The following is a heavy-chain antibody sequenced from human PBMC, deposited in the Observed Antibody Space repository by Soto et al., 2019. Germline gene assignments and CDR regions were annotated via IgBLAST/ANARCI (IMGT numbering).Heavy chain of an antibody. D-gene: IGHD3-10*01. CDR2: IIPILRTP. Sequence: QVQLVQSGPEVKKPGSSVKVSCKASGGNFHSYIINWVRQAPGQGLEWMGRIIPILRTPNYAQKFQDRVTITADKSPNTVYTERSCLRSEDTAVYYCAAPGGGRPMDADDMDVWGQGTTVIVSS. V-gene: IGHV1-69*08. J-gene: IGHJ6*02. CDR1: GGNFHSYI. CDR3: AAPGGGRPMDADDMDV.